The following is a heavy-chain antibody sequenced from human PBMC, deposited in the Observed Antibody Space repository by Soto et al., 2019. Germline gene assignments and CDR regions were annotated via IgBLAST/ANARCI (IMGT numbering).Heavy chain of an antibody. Sequence: QVQLVQYGADVKKTWASVKVSCKASGYTFTSYGISWVRQAPAQGLEWMGWIIAYNGNTNYAQKLQVRVTMTTDTSTSTASVELRRLRSDDTAVDYYARRTLGYCSGTSCLKDAFDIGGHATMVTVSS. D-gene: IGHD2-2*01. J-gene: IGHJ3*02. V-gene: IGHV1-18*04. CDR2: IIAYNGNT. CDR3: ARRTLGYCSGTSCLKDAFDI. CDR1: GYTFTSYG.